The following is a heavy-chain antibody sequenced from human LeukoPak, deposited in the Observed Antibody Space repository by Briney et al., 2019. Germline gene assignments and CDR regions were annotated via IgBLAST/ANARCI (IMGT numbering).Heavy chain of an antibody. CDR2: IYTSGST. V-gene: IGHV4-4*07. Sequence: SETLSLTCTVSGGSISSYYWSWIRQPAGKGLEWIGRIYTSGSTNYNPSLKSRVTMSVDTSKNQFSLKLSSVTAADTAVYYCARVPAVAGTDCFDYWGQGTLVTVSS. J-gene: IGHJ4*02. D-gene: IGHD6-19*01. CDR3: ARVPAVAGTDCFDY. CDR1: GGSISSYY.